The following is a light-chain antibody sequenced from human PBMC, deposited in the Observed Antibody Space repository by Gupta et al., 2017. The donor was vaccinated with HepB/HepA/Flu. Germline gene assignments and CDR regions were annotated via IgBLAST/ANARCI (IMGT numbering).Light chain of an antibody. CDR1: QSVSTN. V-gene: IGKV3-15*01. J-gene: IGKJ1*01. Sequence: EVVMTHSPATLSVSPGARATLSCRASQSVSTNLPWYPQKPGQAPRLLIYGTFTRATGVPPRFSGSGSGTEFTLTISYLQSEDFAVYFCQQYNHWPPWTFGQGTKVEIK. CDR3: QQYNHWPPWT. CDR2: GTF.